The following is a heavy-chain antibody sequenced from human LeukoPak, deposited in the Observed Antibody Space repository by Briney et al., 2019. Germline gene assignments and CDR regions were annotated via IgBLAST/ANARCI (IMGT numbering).Heavy chain of an antibody. D-gene: IGHD1/OR15-1a*01. J-gene: IGHJ4*02. V-gene: IGHV3-21*01. CDR3: ARDEEQDY. CDR2: ISSSSGYI. CDR1: GFTFSSYS. Sequence: GGSLRLSCAASGFTFSSYSMNWVRQAPGKGLEWVSSISSSSGYIYYADSVKGRFTISRDNAKNSLYLQMNSLRAEDTAVYYCARDEEQDYWGQGTLVTVSS.